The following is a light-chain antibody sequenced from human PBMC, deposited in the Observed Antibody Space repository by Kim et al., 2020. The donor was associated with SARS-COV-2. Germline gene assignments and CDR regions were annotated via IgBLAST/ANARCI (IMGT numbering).Light chain of an antibody. V-gene: IGLV3-21*04. J-gene: IGLJ3*02. CDR3: QVWDSSSDHPGV. CDR1: NVGSKS. Sequence: SYELTQPPSVSVAPGQTATLTCGGDNVGSKSVHWYQQKPGQAPVLVIYYDTDRPSGIPERFSGSNSGNTATLTITRVEAGDEADYHCQVWDSSSDHPGVFGGGTQLTVL. CDR2: YDT.